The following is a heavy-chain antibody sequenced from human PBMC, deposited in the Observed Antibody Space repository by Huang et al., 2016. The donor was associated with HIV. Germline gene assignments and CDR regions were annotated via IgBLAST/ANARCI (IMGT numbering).Heavy chain of an antibody. Sequence: ELQLVQSGAEVKKPGESLKISCKGSENNFNTYWIGWVRQMPGKGLEWMGIIHPGDSDPIYSPSFRGQVTFSADKSINTAYLQWTYLKASDTAMYYCARWMSSGSYYYFDFWGQGTLVTVSS. CDR2: IHPGDSDP. J-gene: IGHJ4*02. CDR3: ARWMSSGSYYYFDF. CDR1: ENNFNTYW. D-gene: IGHD1-26*01. V-gene: IGHV5-51*01.